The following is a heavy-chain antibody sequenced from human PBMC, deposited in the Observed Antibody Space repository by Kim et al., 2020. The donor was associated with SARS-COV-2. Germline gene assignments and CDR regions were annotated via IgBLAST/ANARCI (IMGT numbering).Heavy chain of an antibody. CDR3: ARVPYSGYDTEFDY. V-gene: IGHV3-30*04. Sequence: GGSLRLSCAASGFTFSSYAMHWVRQAPGKGLEWVAVISYDGSNKYYADSVKGRFTISRDNSKNTLYLQMNSLRAEDTAVYYCARVPYSGYDTEFDYWGQGTLVTVSS. CDR1: GFTFSSYA. CDR2: ISYDGSNK. D-gene: IGHD5-12*01. J-gene: IGHJ4*02.